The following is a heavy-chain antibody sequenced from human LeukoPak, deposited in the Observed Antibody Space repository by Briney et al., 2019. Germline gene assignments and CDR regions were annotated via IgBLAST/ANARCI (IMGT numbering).Heavy chain of an antibody. Sequence: GGSLRLSCAASGFTVTSNYMSWVRQTPGKGLEWVSSISSSSSYIYYADSVKGRFTISRDNAKNSLYLQMNSLRAEDTAVYYCARVVVVAANDYWGQGTLVTVSS. CDR1: GFTVTSNY. V-gene: IGHV3-21*01. CDR3: ARVVVVAANDY. D-gene: IGHD2-15*01. CDR2: ISSSSSYI. J-gene: IGHJ4*02.